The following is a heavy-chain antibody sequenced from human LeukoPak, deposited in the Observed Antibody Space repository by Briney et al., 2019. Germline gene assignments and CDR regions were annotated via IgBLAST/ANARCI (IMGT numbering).Heavy chain of an antibody. Sequence: SETLSLTCTVTGGSIRSSTDYWGWIRQPPGKELEWIGSIYYSGSTYYNPSLKSRVTISVDTSKNQFSVKLSSVTAADTAVYYCARSIRGYSSGWYYFDYWGQGTLITVSS. CDR1: GGSIRSSTDY. V-gene: IGHV4-39*07. CDR3: ARSIRGYSSGWYYFDY. D-gene: IGHD6-19*01. J-gene: IGHJ4*02. CDR2: IYYSGST.